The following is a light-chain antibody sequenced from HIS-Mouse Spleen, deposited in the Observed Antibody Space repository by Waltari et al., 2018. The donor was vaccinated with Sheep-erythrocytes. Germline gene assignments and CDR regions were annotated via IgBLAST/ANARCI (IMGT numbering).Light chain of an antibody. Sequence: EIVLTQSPGTLSLSPGERATLPCRASQSVSSSYLAWYQQKPGQAPRLLIYGASSRATGIPDRFSGSGSGTDFTHTISRLEPEDFAVYYCQQYGSSPLFTFGPGTKVDIK. CDR2: GAS. V-gene: IGKV3-20*01. CDR1: QSVSSSY. J-gene: IGKJ3*01. CDR3: QQYGSSPLFT.